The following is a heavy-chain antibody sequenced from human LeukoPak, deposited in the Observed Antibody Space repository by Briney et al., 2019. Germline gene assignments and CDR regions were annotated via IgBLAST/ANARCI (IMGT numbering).Heavy chain of an antibody. J-gene: IGHJ4*02. D-gene: IGHD3-16*02. Sequence: PGGSLRLSCAASGFTFSSYEMNWVRQAPGKGLEWVSYISSSGSTIYYADSVKGRFTISRDNAKNSLYLQMNSLRAEDTAVYYCASLDDYVWGSYRYLGWGQGTLVTVSS. CDR1: GFTFSSYE. CDR2: ISSSGSTI. CDR3: ASLDDYVWGSYRYLG. V-gene: IGHV3-48*03.